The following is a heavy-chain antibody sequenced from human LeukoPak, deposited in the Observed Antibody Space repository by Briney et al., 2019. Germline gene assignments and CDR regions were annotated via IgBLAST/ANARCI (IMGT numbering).Heavy chain of an antibody. V-gene: IGHV1-24*01. D-gene: IGHD6-13*01. J-gene: IGHJ6*02. CDR3: ATDRVAEGPQLAGIYYYYGMDV. Sequence: GASVKVSCKVSGYTLTELSMHWVRQAPGKGLEWMGGFDPEDGETIYAQKFQGRVTMTEDTSTDTAYMELSSLRSEDTAVYYCATDRVAEGPQLAGIYYYYGMDVWGQGTTVTVSS. CDR1: GYTLTELS. CDR2: FDPEDGET.